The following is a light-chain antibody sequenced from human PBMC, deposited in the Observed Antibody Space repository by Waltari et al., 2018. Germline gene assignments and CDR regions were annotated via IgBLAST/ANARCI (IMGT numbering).Light chain of an antibody. CDR1: SSNIGAGYD. CDR2: GNS. Sequence: QSVLTQPPSVSGAPGQRVTISCPGSSSNIGAGYDVHWYQQLPGTAPKLLIYGNSNRPSGVPDRFSGSKSGTSASLAITGLQAEDEADYYCQSYDSSLIGVFGGGTKLTVL. V-gene: IGLV1-40*01. CDR3: QSYDSSLIGV. J-gene: IGLJ2*01.